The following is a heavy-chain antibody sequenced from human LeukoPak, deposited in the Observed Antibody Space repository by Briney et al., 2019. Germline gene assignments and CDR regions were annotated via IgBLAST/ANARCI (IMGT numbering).Heavy chain of an antibody. V-gene: IGHV4-59*01. J-gene: IGHJ4*02. CDR2: IYYSGST. CDR3: ARLRSYGDYYFDY. D-gene: IGHD4-17*01. Sequence: PSETLSLTCTVSDYSISSGYYWSWIRQPPGKGLEWIGYIYYSGSTNYNPSLKSRVTISVDTSKNQFSLKLSSVTAADTAVYYCARLRSYGDYYFDYWGQGTLVTASS. CDR1: DYSISSGYY.